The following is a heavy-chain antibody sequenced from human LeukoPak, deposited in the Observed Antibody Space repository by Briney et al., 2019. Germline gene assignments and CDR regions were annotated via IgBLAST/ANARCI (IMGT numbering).Heavy chain of an antibody. Sequence: GGSLRLCCAASGFTFNTYWMTWVRQAPGKGLEWVANIKPDGSETDYVDSVKGRFTISRDNTKNSLYLQMNSLRAEDTALFYCARAGYTYGFDYWGQGALVTVSS. V-gene: IGHV3-7*04. CDR1: GFTFNTYW. CDR3: ARAGYTYGFDY. CDR2: IKPDGSET. J-gene: IGHJ4*02. D-gene: IGHD5-18*01.